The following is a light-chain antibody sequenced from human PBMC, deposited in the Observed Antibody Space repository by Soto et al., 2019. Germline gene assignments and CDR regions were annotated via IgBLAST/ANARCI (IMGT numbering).Light chain of an antibody. J-gene: IGLJ7*01. CDR2: EVS. CDR1: SSDVGGYNY. V-gene: IGLV2-14*01. Sequence: QSALTQPASVSGSPGQSITISCTGTSSDVGGYNYVSWYQQHPGKAPKLMIYEVSNRPSGVSNRFSGSKSGNTDSLTISGLQAEDEADYYCSSYTSSSTLLFGGGTQLTVL. CDR3: SSYTSSSTLL.